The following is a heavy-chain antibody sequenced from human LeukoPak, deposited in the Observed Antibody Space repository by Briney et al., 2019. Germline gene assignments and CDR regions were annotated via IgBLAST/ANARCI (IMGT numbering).Heavy chain of an antibody. CDR3: TRDVINDGSGSA. Sequence: PGGSLRLSCAASGFNFDDYDMSWVRQAPGKGLEWVGFVRSKAYGGTTEYAASVKGRFTISRDDSKSIAYLQMNSLKTEDTAVYYCTRDVINDGSGSAWGQGTLVTVSP. CDR1: GFNFDDYD. D-gene: IGHD3-10*01. J-gene: IGHJ4*02. V-gene: IGHV3-49*04. CDR2: VRSKAYGGTT.